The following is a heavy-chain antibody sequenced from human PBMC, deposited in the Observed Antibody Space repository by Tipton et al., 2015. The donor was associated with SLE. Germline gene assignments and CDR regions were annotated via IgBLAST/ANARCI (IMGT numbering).Heavy chain of an antibody. Sequence: TLSLTCAVSGGSISSSNWWSWVRQPPGKGLEWIGEIYHSGSTNYNPSLKSRVTISVDTSKNQFSLKLTSVTAVDTAVYYCARYDFWSGSFDYWGQGTLVTVSA. CDR3: ARYDFWSGSFDY. J-gene: IGHJ4*02. V-gene: IGHV4-4*02. CDR2: IYHSGST. D-gene: IGHD3-3*01. CDR1: GGSISSSNW.